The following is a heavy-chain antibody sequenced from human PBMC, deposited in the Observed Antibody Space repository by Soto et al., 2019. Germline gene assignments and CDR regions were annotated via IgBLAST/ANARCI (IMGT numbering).Heavy chain of an antibody. CDR2: IYYSGST. CDR1: GGSISSGGYY. J-gene: IGHJ4*02. Sequence: TLSLTCTVSGGSISSGGYYWSWIRQHPGKGLEWIGYIYYSGSTYYNPSLKSRVTISVDTSKNQFSLKLSSVTAADTAVYYCARSVVLEWGNFDYWGQGTLVTVSS. V-gene: IGHV4-31*03. CDR3: ARSVVLEWGNFDY. D-gene: IGHD3-3*01.